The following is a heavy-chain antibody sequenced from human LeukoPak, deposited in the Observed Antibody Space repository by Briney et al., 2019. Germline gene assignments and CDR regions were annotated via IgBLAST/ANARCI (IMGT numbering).Heavy chain of an antibody. CDR2: ISGSGGST. J-gene: IGHJ4*02. CDR1: GFTFSSYA. V-gene: IGHV3-23*01. Sequence: GGSLRLSCAASGFTFSSYAMSWVRQAPGQGLEWVSAISGSGGSTYYADSVKGRFTISRDNSKNTLYLQMNSLRAEDTAVYYCAKRQAIGYCSGGSCYSPPIDYWGQGTLVTVSS. CDR3: AKRQAIGYCSGGSCYSPPIDY. D-gene: IGHD2-15*01.